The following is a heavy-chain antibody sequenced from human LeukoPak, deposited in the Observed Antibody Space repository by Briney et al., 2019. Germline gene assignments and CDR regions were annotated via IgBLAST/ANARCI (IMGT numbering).Heavy chain of an antibody. D-gene: IGHD3-22*01. CDR1: GFTVSSNY. J-gene: IGHJ6*02. CDR3: ARDYYYDSRGYPSDYYYGMDV. Sequence: GSLRLSCAASGFTVSSNYMSWVRQAPGKGLEWVSVIYSGGSTYYADSVKGRFTISRDNSKNTLYLQMNSLRAEDTAVYYCARDYYYDSRGYPSDYYYGMDVWGQGTTVTVSS. V-gene: IGHV3-53*01. CDR2: IYSGGST.